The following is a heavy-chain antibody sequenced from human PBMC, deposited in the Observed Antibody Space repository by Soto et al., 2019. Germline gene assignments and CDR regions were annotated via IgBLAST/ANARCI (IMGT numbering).Heavy chain of an antibody. D-gene: IGHD2-21*02. Sequence: SETLSLTCTVSGGSISGYYWSWIRQPPGKGLEWIGNVYYSGGAKYNPSVKRRVSISVDTSKTQFSLNLSSVTAADTAVYYCTRDGDGRMTTNPYYYYGMDVWGPGITVTVSS. V-gene: IGHV4-59*01. CDR2: VYYSGGA. CDR1: GGSISGYY. CDR3: TRDGDGRMTTNPYYYYGMDV. J-gene: IGHJ6*02.